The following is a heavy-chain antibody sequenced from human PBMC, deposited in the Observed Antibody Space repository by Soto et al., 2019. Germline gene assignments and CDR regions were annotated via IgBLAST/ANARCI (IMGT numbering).Heavy chain of an antibody. CDR3: ARSIVVVTALDD. CDR1: GGTFSSYA. J-gene: IGHJ4*02. D-gene: IGHD2-21*02. V-gene: IGHV1-3*01. CDR2: INAGNGNT. Sequence: ASVKVSCKASGGTFSSYAMHWVRQAPGQRLEWMGWINAGNGNTKYSQKFQGRVTITRDTTASTAYMELSSLRSEDTAVYYCARSIVVVTALDDWGQGTLVTVSS.